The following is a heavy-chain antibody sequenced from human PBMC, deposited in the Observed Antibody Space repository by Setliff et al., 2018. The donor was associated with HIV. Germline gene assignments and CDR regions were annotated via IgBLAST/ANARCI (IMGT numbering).Heavy chain of an antibody. CDR2: IKQDGSEK. Sequence: HPGGSLRLSCAASGFTLSNTYMAWVRQAPGKGLEWVANIKQDGSEKYYVDSVKGRFTISRDNAKNSLYLQMNRLRAEDTAVYYCTMALYMDVWGKGTTVTVSS. D-gene: IGHD3-10*01. J-gene: IGHJ6*03. CDR1: GFTLSNTY. V-gene: IGHV3-7*01. CDR3: TMALYMDV.